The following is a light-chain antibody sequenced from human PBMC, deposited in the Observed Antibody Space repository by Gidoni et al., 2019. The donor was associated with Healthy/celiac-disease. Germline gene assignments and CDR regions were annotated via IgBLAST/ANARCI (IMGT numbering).Light chain of an antibody. Sequence: SYELTPPPSVSVSPGQTASITCSGDKLGDKYACWYQQKPGQSPVLVIYQDSKRPSGIPERFSGSNSGNTATLTISGTQAMDEADYYCQAWDSSTAGPVVFGGGTKLTVL. CDR2: QDS. CDR3: QAWDSSTAGPVV. CDR1: KLGDKY. V-gene: IGLV3-1*01. J-gene: IGLJ2*01.